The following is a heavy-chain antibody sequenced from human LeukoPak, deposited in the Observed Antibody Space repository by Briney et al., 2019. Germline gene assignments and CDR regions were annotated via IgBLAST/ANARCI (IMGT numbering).Heavy chain of an antibody. D-gene: IGHD3-22*01. CDR1: GGSFSGYY. J-gene: IGHJ4*02. V-gene: IGHV4-34*01. CDR2: INHSGST. CDR3: ARGGWDYYDSSGAPYYFDY. Sequence: SETLSLTCAVYGGSFSGYYWSWIRQPPGKGLEWIGEINHSGSTNYNPSLKSRDTISVDTSKNQFSLKLSSVTAADTAVYYCARGGWDYYDSSGAPYYFDYWGQGTLVTVSS.